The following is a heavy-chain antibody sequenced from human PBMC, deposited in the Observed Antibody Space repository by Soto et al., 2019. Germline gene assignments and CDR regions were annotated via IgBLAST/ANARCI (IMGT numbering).Heavy chain of an antibody. CDR3: ARDLYYDILTGYYLNAFDI. CDR1: GGSFSGYY. Sequence: QVQLQQWGAGLLKPSETLSLTCAVYGGSFSGYYWSWIRQPPGKGLEWIGEITHSGSTNYNPSLNRRVTISVDTSKNQFSLKLSSVTAADTAVYYCARDLYYDILTGYYLNAFDIWGQGTMVTVSS. D-gene: IGHD3-9*01. V-gene: IGHV4-34*01. CDR2: ITHSGST. J-gene: IGHJ3*02.